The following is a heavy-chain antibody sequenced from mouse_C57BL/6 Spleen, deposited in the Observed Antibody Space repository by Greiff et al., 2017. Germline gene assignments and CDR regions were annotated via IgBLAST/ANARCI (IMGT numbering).Heavy chain of an antibody. CDR3: AGVVTTRRRYYLDY. CDR1: GYTFTSYW. Sequence: QVQLQQPGAELVKPGASVKLSCKASGYTFTSYWMHWVKQRPGQGLEWIGMIHPNSGSTNYNEKFKSKATLTVDKSSSTAYMQLSSLTSEDSAVYYCAGVVTTRRRYYLDYWGQGTTLTVSS. J-gene: IGHJ2*01. D-gene: IGHD2-3*01. CDR2: IHPNSGST. V-gene: IGHV1-64*01.